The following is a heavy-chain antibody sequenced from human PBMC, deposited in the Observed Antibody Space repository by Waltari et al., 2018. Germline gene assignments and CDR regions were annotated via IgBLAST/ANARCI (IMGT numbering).Heavy chain of an antibody. CDR2: FDHEDGET. Sequence: QVQLVQSGAAVTKPGASVKVSCKVSGYTLTELSMHWVRQAPGKGLAWMGGFDHEDGETNYAQKFQRRVTMTEDTTTETAYMERSGLGAEDTAVYDCATGGSSSGYDDFDYWGQGTLVTVSS. D-gene: IGHD6-13*01. V-gene: IGHV1-24*01. CDR1: GYTLTELS. J-gene: IGHJ4*02. CDR3: ATGGSSSGYDDFDY.